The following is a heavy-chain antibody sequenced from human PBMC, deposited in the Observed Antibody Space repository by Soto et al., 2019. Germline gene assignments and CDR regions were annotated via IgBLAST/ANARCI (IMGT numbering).Heavy chain of an antibody. J-gene: IGHJ6*03. CDR3: AKDNGYSSLYYYYYMDV. D-gene: IGHD6-19*01. CDR1: GFTFSSYG. V-gene: IGHV3-30*18. Sequence: GGSLRLSCAASGFTFSSYGMHWVRQAPGKGLEWVAVISYDGSNKYYADSVKGRFTISRDNSKNTLYLQMNSLRAEDTAVYYCAKDNGYSSLYYYYYMDVWGKGTTVTVSS. CDR2: ISYDGSNK.